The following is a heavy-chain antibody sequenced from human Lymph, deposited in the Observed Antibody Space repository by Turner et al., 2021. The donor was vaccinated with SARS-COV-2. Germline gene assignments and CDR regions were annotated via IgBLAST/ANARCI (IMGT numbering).Heavy chain of an antibody. CDR2: IYIGGTT. V-gene: IGHV3-53*02. J-gene: IGHJ3*02. CDR1: GFTVSSNY. Sequence: EVQLVETGGGLIQPGGSVRLSCAASGFTVSSNYMSWVRQAPGKGLEWVSVIYIGGTTYYADSVKGRFTISRDNSKNTLYLQMNSLRAEDTAVYYGARDLGPLAFDIWGQGTMVTVSS. CDR3: ARDLGPLAFDI.